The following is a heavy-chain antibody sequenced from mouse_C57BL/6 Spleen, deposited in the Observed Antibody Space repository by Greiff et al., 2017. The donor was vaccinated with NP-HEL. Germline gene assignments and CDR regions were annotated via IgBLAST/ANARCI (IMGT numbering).Heavy chain of an antibody. J-gene: IGHJ4*01. Sequence: QVQLQQSGPELVKPGASVKISCKASGYAFSSSWMNWVKQRPGKGLEWIGRIYPGDGDTNYNGKFKGKATLTADKSSSTAYMQLSSLTSEDSAVYVCTREETAQTTGMDYWGQGTSVTVSS. CDR2: IYPGDGDT. CDR3: TREETAQTTGMDY. CDR1: GYAFSSSW. D-gene: IGHD3-2*02. V-gene: IGHV1-82*01.